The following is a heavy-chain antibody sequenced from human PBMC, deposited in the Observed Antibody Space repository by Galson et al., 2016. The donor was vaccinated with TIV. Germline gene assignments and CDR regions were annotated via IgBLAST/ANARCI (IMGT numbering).Heavy chain of an antibody. D-gene: IGHD3-3*02. CDR3: ARDGIDGMDV. V-gene: IGHV4-34*01. CDR1: GASLRGYY. CDR2: VSHRGSP. Sequence: ETLSLTCAVNGASLRGYYWSWVRQSPGKGLEWIGDVSHRGSPNYGPSLKSRGTISEDPSNNKVSLILSSVTAADTAVYFCARDGIDGMDVWGPGTTVIVSS. J-gene: IGHJ6*02.